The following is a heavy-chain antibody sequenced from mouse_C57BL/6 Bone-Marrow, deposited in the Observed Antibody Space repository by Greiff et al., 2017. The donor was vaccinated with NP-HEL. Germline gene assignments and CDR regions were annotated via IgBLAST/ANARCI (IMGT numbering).Heavy chain of an antibody. V-gene: IGHV1-64*01. J-gene: IGHJ4*01. Sequence: QVQLQQPGAELVKPGASVKLSCKASGYTFTSYWMHWVKQRPGQGLEWIGMIHPNSGSTNYNEKFKSKATLTVDKSSSTAYMQLSSLTSEDSAVYYCASKDYGTLYAMDYWGQGTSVTVSS. CDR3: ASKDYGTLYAMDY. D-gene: IGHD1-1*01. CDR2: IHPNSGST. CDR1: GYTFTSYW.